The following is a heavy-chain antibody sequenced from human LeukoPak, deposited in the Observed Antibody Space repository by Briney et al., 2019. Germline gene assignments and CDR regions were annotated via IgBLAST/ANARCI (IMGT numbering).Heavy chain of an antibody. D-gene: IGHD5-24*01. CDR2: ISPYNGNT. CDR3: ERGWLQPYWYFDL. J-gene: IGHJ2*01. V-gene: IGHV1-18*01. CDR1: GYTFSNYG. Sequence: ASVKVSCKASGYTFSNYGISWVRQAPGQGLEWMGWISPYNGNTDYAQKLQGRVTMTTDTSTTTGDMELRSLRSDDTAVYYCERGWLQPYWYFDLWGRGTVVTVSS.